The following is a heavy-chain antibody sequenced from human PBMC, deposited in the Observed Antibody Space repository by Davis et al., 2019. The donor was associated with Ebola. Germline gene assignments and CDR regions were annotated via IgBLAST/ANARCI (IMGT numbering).Heavy chain of an antibody. CDR2: ISYDGSNK. CDR3: VRDVSY. J-gene: IGHJ4*02. CDR1: GFTFSGYA. Sequence: GESLKISCATSGFTFSGYAMHWVRQAPGKGLEWVAVISYDGSNKYYADSVKGRFTISRHNSKNTLYLQMNSLRTEDTAVYYCVRDVSYWGQGTLVTVSS. V-gene: IGHV3-30*14. D-gene: IGHD5/OR15-5a*01.